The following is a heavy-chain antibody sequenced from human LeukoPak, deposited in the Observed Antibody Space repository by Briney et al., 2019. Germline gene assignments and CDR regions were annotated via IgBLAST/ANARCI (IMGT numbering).Heavy chain of an antibody. CDR2: ISSSSSYT. CDR1: GFTFSDYY. D-gene: IGHD3-16*01. Sequence: GGSLRLSCAASGFTFSDYYMSWVRQAPGKGLEWVSFISSSSSYTNYPDSVKGRFTISRDNAKNSLYLQMNSLRAEDTAVYYCAREGGLRLTTRYFDYWGQGTLVTVSS. J-gene: IGHJ4*02. CDR3: AREGGLRLTTRYFDY. V-gene: IGHV3-11*06.